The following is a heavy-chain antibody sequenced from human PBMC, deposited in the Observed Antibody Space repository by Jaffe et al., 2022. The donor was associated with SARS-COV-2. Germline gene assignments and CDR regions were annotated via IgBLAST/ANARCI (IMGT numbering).Heavy chain of an antibody. V-gene: IGHV3-74*01. CDR3: ARGGHSTCLG. Sequence: EVQMVESGGGLVQPGGSLRLSCAASGFTFSSYWMHWVRQAPGKGLVWVSLINNDGSSTSYADSVKGRFTISRDNAKNTLYLQVNSLRAEDTAVYYCARGGHSTCLGWGRGTLVTVSS. CDR2: INNDGSST. D-gene: IGHD2-2*01. CDR1: GFTFSSYW. J-gene: IGHJ4*02.